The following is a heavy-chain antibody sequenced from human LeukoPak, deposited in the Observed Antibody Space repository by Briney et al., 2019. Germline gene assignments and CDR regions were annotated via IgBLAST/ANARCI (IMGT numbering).Heavy chain of an antibody. V-gene: IGHV5-51*01. CDR3: ARRYSTGYSYYLDY. J-gene: IGHJ4*02. CDR2: IYPGDSDV. D-gene: IGHD3-22*01. CDR1: GYSFATYW. Sequence: HGESLKISCKASGYSFATYWIGWLRQMPGKGLERMGMIYPGDSDVRYSPSFQGQVTMSADKSINTAYLQWSSLKASDTAIYYCARRYSTGYSYYLDYWGQGTLVTVPS.